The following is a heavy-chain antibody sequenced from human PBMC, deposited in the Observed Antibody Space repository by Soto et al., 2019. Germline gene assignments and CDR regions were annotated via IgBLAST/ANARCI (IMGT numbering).Heavy chain of an antibody. V-gene: IGHV1-2*02. J-gene: IGHJ4*02. CDR2: INPNNGDT. CDR1: GYTFTDYY. Sequence: ASVKVSCKASGYTFTDYYMHWVRQAPGQGLECMGWINPNNGDTNYAQRFQGRVTMTRDTSISTAYLEVSRLRSDDTAVYYCARSVSFITPRPDYWGQGTLGTVSA. CDR3: ARSVSFITPRPDY. D-gene: IGHD6-6*01.